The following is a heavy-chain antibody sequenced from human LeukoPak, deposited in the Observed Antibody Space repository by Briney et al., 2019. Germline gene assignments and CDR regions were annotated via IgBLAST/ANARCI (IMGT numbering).Heavy chain of an antibody. J-gene: IGHJ3*02. V-gene: IGHV3-9*01. Sequence: GGSLRLSCAASGFTFDDYAMHWVRQAPGKGLEWVSGISWNSGSIGYADSVKGRFTISRHNAKNSLYLQMNSLRAEDTALYYCAKDATDWDAFDIWGQGTMVTVSS. CDR2: ISWNSGSI. CDR1: GFTFDDYA. D-gene: IGHD2-21*01. CDR3: AKDATDWDAFDI.